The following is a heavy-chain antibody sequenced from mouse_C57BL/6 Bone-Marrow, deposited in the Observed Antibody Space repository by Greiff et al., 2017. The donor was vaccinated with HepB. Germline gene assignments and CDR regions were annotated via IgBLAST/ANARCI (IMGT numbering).Heavy chain of an antibody. CDR1: GYSITSGYY. J-gene: IGHJ4*01. Sequence: ESGPGLVKPSQSLSLTCSVTGYSITSGYYWNWIRQFPGNKLEWMGYISYDGSNNYNPSLKNRISITRDTSKNQFFLKLNSVTTEDTATYCCAIWLRRDYAMDYWGQGTSVTVSS. V-gene: IGHV3-6*01. D-gene: IGHD2-2*01. CDR3: AIWLRRDYAMDY. CDR2: ISYDGSN.